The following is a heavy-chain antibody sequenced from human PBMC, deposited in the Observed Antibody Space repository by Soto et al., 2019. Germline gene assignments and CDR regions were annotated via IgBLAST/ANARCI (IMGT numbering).Heavy chain of an antibody. CDR2: ISSSSSYI. CDR3: ARTAEFGVVMYYFDY. CDR1: GFTFSSYS. J-gene: IGHJ4*02. Sequence: GGSLRLSCAASGFTFSSYSMNWVRQAPGKGLGWVSSISSSSSYIYYADSVKGRFTTSRDNAKNSLYLQMNSLRAEDTAVYYCARTAEFGVVMYYFDYWGQGTLVTVSS. D-gene: IGHD3-3*01. V-gene: IGHV3-21*01.